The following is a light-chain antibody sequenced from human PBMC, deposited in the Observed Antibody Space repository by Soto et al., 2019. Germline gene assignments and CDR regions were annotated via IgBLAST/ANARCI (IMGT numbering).Light chain of an antibody. Sequence: IQITHSPSTLSASVCDRVTLTCPASQSIGSSLAWYQQKPGKAPHLLISDVSSLERGVPSRFGGSGSGTEFTLSIRSLQPDDFATYYCQQYNGYSRTFGQGTKVDIK. CDR2: DVS. V-gene: IGKV1-5*01. CDR3: QQYNGYSRT. J-gene: IGKJ1*01. CDR1: QSIGSS.